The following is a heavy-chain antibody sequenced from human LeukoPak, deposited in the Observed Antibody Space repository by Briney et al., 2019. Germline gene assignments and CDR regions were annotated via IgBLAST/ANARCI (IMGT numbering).Heavy chain of an antibody. J-gene: IGHJ4*02. D-gene: IGHD6-13*01. V-gene: IGHV1-3*01. CDR2: INAGNGNT. CDR1: GYTFTSYA. Sequence: ASVKVSCKASGYTFTSYAMHWVRQAPGQRLEWMGWINAGNGNTKYSQKFQGRVTMTTDTSTSTAYMELRSLRSDDTAVYYCARVLQSGYSSSWPNFDYWGQGTLVTVSS. CDR3: ARVLQSGYSSSWPNFDY.